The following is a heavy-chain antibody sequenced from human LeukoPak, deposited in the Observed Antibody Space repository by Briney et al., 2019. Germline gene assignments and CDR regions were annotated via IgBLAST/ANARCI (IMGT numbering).Heavy chain of an antibody. CDR1: GFTFSSYS. J-gene: IGHJ5*02. V-gene: IGHV3-21*01. Sequence: GGSLRLSCVASGFTFSSYSMNWVRQAPGKGLEWVSSISSSSSYIYYADSVKGRFTFSRDNAKNSLSLQMNSLRAEDTAVYYCARTTYSGWFDSWGQGTLVTVSS. CDR3: ARTTYSGWFDS. CDR2: ISSSSSYI. D-gene: IGHD2/OR15-2a*01.